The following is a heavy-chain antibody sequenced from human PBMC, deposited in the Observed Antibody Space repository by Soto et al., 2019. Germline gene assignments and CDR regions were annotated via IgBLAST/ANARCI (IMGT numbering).Heavy chain of an antibody. CDR1: GFTFSSYW. CDR2: IKQDGSEK. J-gene: IGHJ4*02. CDR3: ARELSYYYDSSGYSLDY. Sequence: GGSLRLSCAASGFTFSSYWMSWVRQAPGKGLEWVANIKQDGSEKYYVDSVKGRFTISRDNAKNSLYLQMNSLRAEDTAVYYCARELSYYYDSSGYSLDYWGQGTLVTVSS. V-gene: IGHV3-7*01. D-gene: IGHD3-22*01.